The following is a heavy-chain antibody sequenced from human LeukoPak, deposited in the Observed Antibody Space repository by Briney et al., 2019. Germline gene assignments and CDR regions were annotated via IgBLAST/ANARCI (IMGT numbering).Heavy chain of an antibody. D-gene: IGHD2-15*01. Sequence: GGSLRLSCAASGFTFSPYSMNWVRQAPGEGLEWVSSISGTSVYIYYADSVKGRFTISRDNAKNSLYLQMNSLRAEDTAVYYCARVLDGCDYWGQGTLVTVSS. CDR1: GFTFSPYS. V-gene: IGHV3-21*01. CDR2: ISGTSVYI. J-gene: IGHJ4*02. CDR3: ARVLDGCDY.